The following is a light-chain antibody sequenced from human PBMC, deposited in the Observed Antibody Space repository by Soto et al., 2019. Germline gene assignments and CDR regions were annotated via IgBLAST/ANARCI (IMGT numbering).Light chain of an antibody. V-gene: IGKV3-15*01. CDR1: QSVSSSY. CDR3: QQYSNWPPWT. CDR2: AAS. Sequence: EIVLTQSPGTLSLSPGERATLSCRASQSVSSSYLAWYQQKPGQAPRLLIYAASTRATGIPARFSGSGSGTEFTLTISSLQSEDFAIYYCQQYSNWPPWTFGPGTKVDIK. J-gene: IGKJ1*01.